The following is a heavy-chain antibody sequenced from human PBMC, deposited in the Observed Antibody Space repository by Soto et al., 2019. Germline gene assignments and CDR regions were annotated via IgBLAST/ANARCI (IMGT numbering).Heavy chain of an antibody. Sequence: XETLSLTCTVSGGSVSGGSYYWSWIRQPPGKGLEWIGYIFYTGSSNYNLSLKSRATISVDTSQNQFSLKLSSVTAADTAVYYCARDRGFRHYFDYWGQGTLVTVSS. D-gene: IGHD3-22*01. J-gene: IGHJ4*02. CDR2: IFYTGSS. CDR3: ARDRGFRHYFDY. CDR1: GGSVSGGSYY. V-gene: IGHV4-61*01.